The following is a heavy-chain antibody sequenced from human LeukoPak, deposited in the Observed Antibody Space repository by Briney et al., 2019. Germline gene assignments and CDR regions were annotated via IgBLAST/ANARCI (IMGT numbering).Heavy chain of an antibody. V-gene: IGHV3-9*01. CDR1: GYSFDNHA. J-gene: IGHJ4*02. CDR2: ITWNSNYL. D-gene: IGHD3-16*01. CDR3: VETVGDRAFDF. Sequence: GGSLRLSCAASGYSFDNHAMHWVRQAPGKGLEWVSGITWNSNYLAYADSVKGRFTISRDNARNSLYLHMNSLRIEDTAFYCCVETVGDRAFDFWGQGTQVTVSS.